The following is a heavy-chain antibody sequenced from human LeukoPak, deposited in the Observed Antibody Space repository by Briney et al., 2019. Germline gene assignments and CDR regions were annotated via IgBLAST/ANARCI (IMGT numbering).Heavy chain of an antibody. CDR1: GFTFSSYG. CDR2: IWYDGSNK. V-gene: IGHV3-33*01. Sequence: PGRSLRLSCAASGFTFSSYGMHWVRQAPGRGLEWVAVIWYDGSNKYYADSVKGRFTISRDNSKNTLYLQMNSLRDEDTAVYYCAREPDVTTVAAFDYWGQGTLVTVSS. J-gene: IGHJ4*02. CDR3: AREPDVTTVAAFDY. D-gene: IGHD4-23*01.